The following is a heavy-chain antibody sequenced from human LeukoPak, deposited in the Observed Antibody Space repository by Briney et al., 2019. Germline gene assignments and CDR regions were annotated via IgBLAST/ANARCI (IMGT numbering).Heavy chain of an antibody. V-gene: IGHV4-38-2*01. CDR3: ASRGNDYVWGSYRGSLGF. J-gene: IGHJ4*02. CDR2: IYHSGST. CDR1: GYSTNSGFY. D-gene: IGHD3-16*02. Sequence: PSETLSLTCAVSGYSTNSGFYWGWIRQPPGKGLEWIGWIYHSGSTSYNTSLKSRVTISVDTSKNQFSLKMNSVTAADTAVYYCASRGNDYVWGSYRGSLGFWGQGALVTVST.